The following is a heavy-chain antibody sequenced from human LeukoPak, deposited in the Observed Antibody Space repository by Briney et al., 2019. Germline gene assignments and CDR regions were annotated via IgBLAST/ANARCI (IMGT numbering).Heavy chain of an antibody. D-gene: IGHD3-3*01. V-gene: IGHV1-18*01. CDR3: ARGGLRFLEWLWRDY. CDR1: GHTFSSYG. CDR2: ISAYNGNT. J-gene: IGHJ4*02. Sequence: ASVKVSCKASGHTFSSYGISWVRQAPGQGLEWMGWISAYNGNTNYAQKVQGRVTMTTDTSTSTGYMELRSLRSDDTAVYYCARGGLRFLEWLWRDYWGQGTLVTVSS.